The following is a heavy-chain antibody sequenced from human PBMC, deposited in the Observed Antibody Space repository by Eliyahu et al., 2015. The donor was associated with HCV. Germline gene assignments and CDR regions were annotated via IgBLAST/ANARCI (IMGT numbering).Heavy chain of an antibody. V-gene: IGHV3-7*01. D-gene: IGHD6-13*01. J-gene: IGHJ4*02. CDR2: IKQDESEK. CDR1: GFTFINYW. Sequence: EVQVVESGGGLVQPGGSLRLSCVASGFTFINYWMTWVRQAPGKGLEWVANIKQDESEKYYLDSVKGRFTISRDNAANSLYLQMNSLRAEDTAVYYCARVDFDTSNWYRVDYWGQGTLVTVSS. CDR3: ARVDFDTSNWYRVDY.